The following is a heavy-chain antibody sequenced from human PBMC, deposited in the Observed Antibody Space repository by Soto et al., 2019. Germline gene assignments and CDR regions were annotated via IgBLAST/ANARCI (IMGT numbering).Heavy chain of an antibody. V-gene: IGHV3-30*18. J-gene: IGHJ6*02. D-gene: IGHD5-12*01. CDR2: ITHDGSNE. CDR3: AKASPPILVAVSRYFGMDV. CDR1: GFTFGNYG. Sequence: QVQLVESGGGVVQPGRSLRLSCAGSGFTFGNYGLHWGRRAPGKGLEWVAFITHDGSNEYYADSVRGRFTISRDNSKKTLVLQMNSLGGEDSAVYYCAKASPPILVAVSRYFGMDVWGQGTTVTVFS.